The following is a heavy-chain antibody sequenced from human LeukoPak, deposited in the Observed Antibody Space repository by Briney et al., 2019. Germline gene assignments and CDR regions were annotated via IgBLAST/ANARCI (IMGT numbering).Heavy chain of an antibody. CDR1: GYTFTSYG. CDR3: ARVQYYNILTGAFHS. CDR2: ISAYNGNT. Sequence: ASVKVSCKASGYTFTSYGISWVRQAPGQGLEWMGWISAYNGNTNYAQKLQGRVSMTRDTSISTAYLELSGLRSDDTAYFYCARVQYYNILTGAFHSWGQGTLVTVSS. D-gene: IGHD3-9*01. V-gene: IGHV1-18*01. J-gene: IGHJ4*02.